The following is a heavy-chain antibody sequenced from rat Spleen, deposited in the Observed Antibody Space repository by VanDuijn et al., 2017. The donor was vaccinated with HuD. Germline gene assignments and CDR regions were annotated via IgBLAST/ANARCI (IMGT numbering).Heavy chain of an antibody. CDR2: IFYDGSRT. Sequence: EVRLVESGGGLVQPGRSLKLSCAASRFNFSDYTMAWVRQAPEKGLEWVATIFYDGSRTYYRDSVKGRFTISRDNARSILYLQMDSLGSEDTATYYCATQGITAPHFDYWGQGTLVTVSS. V-gene: IGHV5S10*01. CDR1: RFNFSDYT. J-gene: IGHJ3*01. CDR3: ATQGITAPHFDY. D-gene: IGHD1-4*01.